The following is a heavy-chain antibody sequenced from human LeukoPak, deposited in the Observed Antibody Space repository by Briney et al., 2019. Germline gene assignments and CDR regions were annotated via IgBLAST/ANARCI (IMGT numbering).Heavy chain of an antibody. CDR2: IYTSGST. D-gene: IGHD1-26*01. V-gene: IGHV4-61*02. J-gene: IGHJ4*02. CDR3: ARDREVGATGYYFDY. CDR1: GGSISSGSYY. Sequence: PSETLSLTCTVSGGSISSGSYYWSWIRQPAGKGLEWIGRIYTSGSTNYNPSLKSRVTISVDTSKNHFSLRLSSVTAADTAVYYCARDREVGATGYYFDYWGQGTLVTVSS.